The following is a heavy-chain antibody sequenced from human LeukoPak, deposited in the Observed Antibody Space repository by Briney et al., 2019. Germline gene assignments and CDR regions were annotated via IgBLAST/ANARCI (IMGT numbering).Heavy chain of an antibody. Sequence: GGSLRLSCVASVFTFSDYYMSWIRLTPGKGLEWVSYIGGSGSVVHYADSVKGRFTISRDNAKKSLYLQMDSLRVDDTAVYYCASGGGYSSGWYGYWGQGTLVTVSS. D-gene: IGHD6-13*01. V-gene: IGHV3-11*01. J-gene: IGHJ4*02. CDR3: ASGGGYSSGWYGY. CDR2: IGGSGSVV. CDR1: VFTFSDYY.